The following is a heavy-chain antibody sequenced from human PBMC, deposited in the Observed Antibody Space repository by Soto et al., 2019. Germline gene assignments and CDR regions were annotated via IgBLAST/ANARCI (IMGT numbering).Heavy chain of an antibody. D-gene: IGHD3-10*01. CDR1: GGSISSGDYY. CDR2: IYYSGST. CDR3: ARDIRVRGSLDY. Sequence: SETLSLTCTVSGGSISSGDYYWSWIRRPPGKGLEWIGYIYYSGSTYYNPSLKSRVPISVDTSKNQFSLKLSSVTAADTAVYYCARDIRVRGSLDYWGQGTLFTVSS. J-gene: IGHJ4*02. V-gene: IGHV4-30-4*01.